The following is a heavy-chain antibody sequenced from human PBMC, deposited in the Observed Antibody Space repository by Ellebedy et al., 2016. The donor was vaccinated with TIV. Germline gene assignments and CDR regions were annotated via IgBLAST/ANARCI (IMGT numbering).Heavy chain of an antibody. CDR2: IYYSGST. CDR3: AREAKMTTVTLSMDV. J-gene: IGHJ6*02. Sequence: SETLSLTXTVSGGSISSGSYYWSWIRQPPGKGLEWIGYIYYSGSTNYNPSLKSRVTISVDTSKNQFSLKLSSVTAADTAVYYCAREAKMTTVTLSMDVWGQGTTVTVSS. CDR1: GGSISSGSYY. D-gene: IGHD4-17*01. V-gene: IGHV4-61*01.